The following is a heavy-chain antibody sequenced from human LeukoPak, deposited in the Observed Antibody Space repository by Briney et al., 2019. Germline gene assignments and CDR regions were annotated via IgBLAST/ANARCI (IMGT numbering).Heavy chain of an antibody. V-gene: IGHV3-23*01. Sequence: PGGSLRLSCAASGFTFSSYAMHWVRQAPGKGLEWVSAISGSGGSTYYADSVKGRFTISRDNSKNTLYLQMNSLRAEDTAVYYCAKRPTELERRPPFDYWGQGTLVTVSS. CDR1: GFTFSSYA. J-gene: IGHJ4*02. CDR2: ISGSGGST. D-gene: IGHD1-1*01. CDR3: AKRPTELERRPPFDY.